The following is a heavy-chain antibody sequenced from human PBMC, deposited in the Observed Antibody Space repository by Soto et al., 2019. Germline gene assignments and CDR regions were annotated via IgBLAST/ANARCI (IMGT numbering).Heavy chain of an antibody. J-gene: IGHJ3*02. CDR1: GFTFSSYA. CDR3: AKDGTLAVAGPVNSSHAFDI. Sequence: GGSLRLSCAASGFTFSSYAMSWVRQAPGKGLEWVSAISGSGGSTYYADSVKGRFTISRDNSKNTLYLQMNSLRAEDTAVYYCAKDGTLAVAGPVNSSHAFDIWGQGTMVTVSS. CDR2: ISGSGGST. D-gene: IGHD6-19*01. V-gene: IGHV3-23*01.